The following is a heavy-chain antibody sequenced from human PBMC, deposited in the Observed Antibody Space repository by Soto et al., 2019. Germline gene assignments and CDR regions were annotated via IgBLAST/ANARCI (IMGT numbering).Heavy chain of an antibody. Sequence: EVQLWESGGGLVQPGGSLRLSCAASGFTFSNYAMGWVRQAQGKGLEWVSNIANSEGATYYADSVKGRFTISRDNSKKMLHLQMNSLRAEDTAIYYCVKPLSGNWNFHHWGQGTLVTVSS. CDR1: GFTFSNYA. CDR2: IANSEGAT. CDR3: VKPLSGNWNFHH. V-gene: IGHV3-23*01. D-gene: IGHD1-1*01. J-gene: IGHJ1*01.